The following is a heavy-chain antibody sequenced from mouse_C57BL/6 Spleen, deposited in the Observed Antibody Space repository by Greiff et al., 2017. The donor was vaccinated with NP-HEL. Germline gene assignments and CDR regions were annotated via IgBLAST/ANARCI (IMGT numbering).Heavy chain of an antibody. D-gene: IGHD1-1*01. CDR3: ARGHGSSFAWFAY. CDR1: GYAFSSSW. Sequence: VQLQQSGPELVKPGASVKISCKASGYAFSSSWMNWVKQRPGKGLEWIGRIYPGDGDTNYNGKFKGKATLTADKSSSTAYMQLSSLTSEDSAVYFCARGHGSSFAWFAYWGQGTLVTVSA. V-gene: IGHV1-82*01. CDR2: IYPGDGDT. J-gene: IGHJ3*01.